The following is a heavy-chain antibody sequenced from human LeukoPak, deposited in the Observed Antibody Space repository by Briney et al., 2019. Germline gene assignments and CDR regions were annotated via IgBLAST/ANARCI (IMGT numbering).Heavy chain of an antibody. V-gene: IGHV3-11*01. J-gene: IGHJ5*02. D-gene: IGHD3-10*01. CDR3: ARGTLGSGRVPRNWFDP. CDR2: ISSSGSTI. Sequence: EWVSYISSSGSTIYYADSVKGRFTISRDNAKNSLYLQMNSLRAEDTAVYYCARGTLGSGRVPRNWFDPWGQGTLVTVSS.